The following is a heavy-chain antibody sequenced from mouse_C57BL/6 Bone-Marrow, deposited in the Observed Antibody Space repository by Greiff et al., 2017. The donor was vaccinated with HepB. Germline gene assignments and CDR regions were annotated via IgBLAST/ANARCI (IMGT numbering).Heavy chain of an antibody. V-gene: IGHV1-26*01. J-gene: IGHJ4*01. CDR2: INPNNGGT. CDR1: GYTFTDYY. D-gene: IGHD1-1*01. CDR3: ARSPLITTARAMDY. Sequence: VQLQQSGPELVKPGASVKISCKASGYTFTDYYMNWVKQSHGKSLEWIGDINPNNGGTSYNQKFKGKATLTVDKSSSTAYMELRSLTSEDSAVYYCARSPLITTARAMDYWGQGTSVTVSS.